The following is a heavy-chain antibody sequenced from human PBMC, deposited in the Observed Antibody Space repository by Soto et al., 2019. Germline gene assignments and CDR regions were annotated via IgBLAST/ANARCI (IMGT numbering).Heavy chain of an antibody. CDR2: ISSSSSYI. Sequence: EVQLVESGGGLVKPGGSLRLSCAASGFTFSSYSMNWVRQAPGKGLEWVSSISSSSSYIYYADSVKGRFTISRDNAKNSLYRQMNRLRAEDTAVYYCARTSSSRRFAFDIWGQGTMVTVSS. CDR1: GFTFSSYS. CDR3: ARTSSSRRFAFDI. J-gene: IGHJ3*02. D-gene: IGHD6-6*01. V-gene: IGHV3-21*01.